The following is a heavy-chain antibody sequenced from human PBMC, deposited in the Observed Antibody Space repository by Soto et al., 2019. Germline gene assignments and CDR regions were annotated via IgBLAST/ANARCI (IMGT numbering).Heavy chain of an antibody. CDR2: INPSGGTT. CDR3: ARSWWGTDRLMAYNWLGP. Sequence: QVQLVQSGAEVRKPGASVKVSCKASGYTFISYYTHWVRQAPGQGLEWMGMINPSGGTTNYAQTYQGRVTLTRDTSTSTVYMELSSLRSEDTAVYYCARSWWGTDRLMAYNWLGPFGQGTLVTVSS. J-gene: IGHJ5*02. CDR1: GYTFISYY. D-gene: IGHD2-8*02. V-gene: IGHV1-46*03.